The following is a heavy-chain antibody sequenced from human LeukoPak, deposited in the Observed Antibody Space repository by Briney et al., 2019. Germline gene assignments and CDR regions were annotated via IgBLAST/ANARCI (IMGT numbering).Heavy chain of an antibody. CDR3: ARAGDYYDFWSGYSQDV. CDR2: ISAYNGNT. Sequence: ASVKVSCKASGYTFTSYGISWVRQAPGQGLEWMGWISAYNGNTNYAQKLQGRITMTTDTSTSTAYMELRSLRSDDTAVYYCARAGDYYDFWSGYSQDVWGKGTTVTVSS. D-gene: IGHD3-3*01. CDR1: GYTFTSYG. V-gene: IGHV1-18*01. J-gene: IGHJ6*04.